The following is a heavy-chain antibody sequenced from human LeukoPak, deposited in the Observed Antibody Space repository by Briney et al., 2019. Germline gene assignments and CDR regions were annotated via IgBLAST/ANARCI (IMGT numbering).Heavy chain of an antibody. CDR1: GSTFSSSA. CDR2: IRSKANSYAT. CDR3: TRSGSGYSYGLGY. J-gene: IGHJ4*02. D-gene: IGHD5-18*01. V-gene: IGHV3-73*01. Sequence: PGGSLRLSCAASGSTFSSSAMHWVRQASWKGLEWVGRIRSKANSYATAYAASVKGRFTISRDDSKNTAYLQMNSLKTEDTAVYYCTRSGSGYSYGLGYWGQGTLVTVSS.